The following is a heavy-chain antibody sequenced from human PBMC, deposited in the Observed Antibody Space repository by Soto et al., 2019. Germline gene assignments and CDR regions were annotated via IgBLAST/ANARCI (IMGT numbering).Heavy chain of an antibody. J-gene: IGHJ4*02. D-gene: IGHD4-17*01. CDR3: ARHDRDYGDQIDD. CDR1: GGSSSSSSYY. Sequence: QLQLQESGPGLVKSSETLSLTCTVAGGSSSSSSYYWGWIRQPPGKGMEWIGSIYYSGSTYYNSSLTSRVTISVDTSKNQFSLKVSSVTAADTAVYYCARHDRDYGDQIDDWGQGTLVTVSS. CDR2: IYYSGST. V-gene: IGHV4-39*01.